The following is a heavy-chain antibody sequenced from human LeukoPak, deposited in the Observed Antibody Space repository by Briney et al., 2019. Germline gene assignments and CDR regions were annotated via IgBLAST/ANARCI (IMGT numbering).Heavy chain of an antibody. Sequence: QSGGSLRLSCAASGFTFSSYVMSWVRQAPGKGLEWVSGISGSGGSTYYADSVKGRFTISRDNSKNTLYLQMNSLRAEDTAVYYCATPSSSWYYFDYWGQGTLVTVSS. V-gene: IGHV3-23*01. CDR3: ATPSSSWYYFDY. D-gene: IGHD6-13*01. CDR1: GFTFSSYV. CDR2: ISGSGGST. J-gene: IGHJ4*02.